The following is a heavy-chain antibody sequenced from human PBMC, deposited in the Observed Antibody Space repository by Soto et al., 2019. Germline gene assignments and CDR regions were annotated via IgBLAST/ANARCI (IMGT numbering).Heavy chain of an antibody. D-gene: IGHD4-17*01. CDR3: AKDFTPWFGDYFYYYYGMDV. CDR2: MSYDGSK. J-gene: IGHJ6*02. Sequence: GGSLRLSCAAAGFTFSSYGMHWVRQAPGTXLEWVAVMSYDGSKYYADTVKGRFTISRDNSKNTLYLQINSLRPEDTAVYYCAKDFTPWFGDYFYYYYGMDVWGQGTTVTVSS. V-gene: IGHV3-30*18. CDR1: GFTFSSYG.